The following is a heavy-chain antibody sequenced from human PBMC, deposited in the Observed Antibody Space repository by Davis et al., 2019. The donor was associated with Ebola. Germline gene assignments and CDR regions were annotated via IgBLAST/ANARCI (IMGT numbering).Heavy chain of an antibody. CDR3: ASGDGRGSSYDMDV. D-gene: IGHD5-12*01. V-gene: IGHV3-7*03. CDR1: GFTFSTYW. J-gene: IGHJ6*02. CDR2: IKQDGGEK. Sequence: GGSLSLSCAASGFTFSTYWMSWVRQAPGKGPEWVAIIKQDGGEKYYVDSVKGRFTISRDNAKNSLFLQMNSLRAEDPALYYCASGDGRGSSYDMDVWGQGTTVTVSS.